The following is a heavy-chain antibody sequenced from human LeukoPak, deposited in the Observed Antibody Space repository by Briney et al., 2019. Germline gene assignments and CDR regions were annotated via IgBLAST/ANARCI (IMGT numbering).Heavy chain of an antibody. J-gene: IGHJ2*01. Sequence: ASVPVPCQASGYTFTSYGISWVRPATGQGLDWMGWISAYNGNTNYAQKLQGRVTMTTYTSTRTAYKERRSLRSDGTAVYYCVSPPHIVVVRAAQGHGYFYLWGRGTLVTVSS. CDR3: VSPPHIVVVRAAQGHGYFYL. V-gene: IGHV1-18*01. CDR2: ISAYNGNT. D-gene: IGHD2-2*01. CDR1: GYTFTSYG.